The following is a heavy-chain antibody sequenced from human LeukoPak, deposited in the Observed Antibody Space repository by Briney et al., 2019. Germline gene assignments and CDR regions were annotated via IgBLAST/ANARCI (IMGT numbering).Heavy chain of an antibody. V-gene: IGHV4-61*01. CDR3: AREGVVPAGPGALDY. CDR1: GGSISSGSYY. CDR2: IYYSGST. D-gene: IGHD2-2*01. J-gene: IGHJ4*02. Sequence: PSQTLSLTCTVSGGSISSGSYYWSWIRQPPGKGLEWIGYIYYSGSTNYNPSLKSRVTISVDTSKNQFSLKLSSVTAADTAVYYCAREGVVPAGPGALDYWGQGTLVTVSS.